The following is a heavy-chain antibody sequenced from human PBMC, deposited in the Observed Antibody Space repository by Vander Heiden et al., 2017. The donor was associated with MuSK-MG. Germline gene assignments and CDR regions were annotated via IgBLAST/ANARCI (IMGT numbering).Heavy chain of an antibody. V-gene: IGHV4-39*01. CDR2: TAYRESS. D-gene: IGHD6-19*01. CDR1: DDSLSSYDYY. Sequence: QLQLQASGPGLVQPSETLSLTCTVSDDSLSSYDYYWDWIRPPTGKGLEWIGSTAYRESSVYNLSLKGRVTSSLDKSKKHSSVRLSSATAADTAEDDGAGHENAVPGYVDYWG. CDR3: AGHENAVPGYVDY. J-gene: IGHJ4*01.